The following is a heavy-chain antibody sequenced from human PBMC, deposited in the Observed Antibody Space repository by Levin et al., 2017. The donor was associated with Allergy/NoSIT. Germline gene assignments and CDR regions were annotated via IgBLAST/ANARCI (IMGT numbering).Heavy chain of an antibody. Sequence: SGGSLRLSCAASGFTFSSYSMNWVRQAPGKGLEWVSSISSSSSYIYYADSVKGRFTISRDNAKNSLYLQMNSLRAEDTAVYYCARGPPTGSGPHDYWGQGTLVTVSS. CDR2: ISSSSSYI. V-gene: IGHV3-21*01. CDR1: GFTFSSYS. J-gene: IGHJ4*02. CDR3: ARGPPTGSGPHDY. D-gene: IGHD1-14*01.